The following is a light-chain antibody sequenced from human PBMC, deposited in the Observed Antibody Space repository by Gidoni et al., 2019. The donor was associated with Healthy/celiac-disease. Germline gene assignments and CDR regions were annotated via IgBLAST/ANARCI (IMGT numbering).Light chain of an antibody. CDR3: QQYNSYPPT. V-gene: IGKV1-5*03. CDR2: KAS. CDR1: QSISSW. J-gene: IGKJ2*01. Sequence: MTQSPSTLSASVGDRVTIPCRASQSISSWLAWYQQKPGKAPKLLIYKASSLESGVPSRFSGSGSGTEFTLTISSLQPDDFATYYCQQYNSYPPTFGHGTKLEIK.